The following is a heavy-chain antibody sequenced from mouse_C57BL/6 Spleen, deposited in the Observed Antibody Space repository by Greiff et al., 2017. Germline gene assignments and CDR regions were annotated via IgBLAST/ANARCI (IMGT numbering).Heavy chain of an antibody. CDR1: GYSITSGYY. V-gene: IGHV3-6*01. CDR2: ISYDGSN. D-gene: IGHD5-5*01. CDR3: ARDYRY. Sequence: VQLQQSGPGLVKPSQSLSLTCSVTGYSITSGYYWNWIRQFPGNKLEWMGYISYDGSNNYNPSLKNRISITRDTSKNQFFLKLNSVTTEDTATYYCARDYRYWGQGTTLTVSS. J-gene: IGHJ2*01.